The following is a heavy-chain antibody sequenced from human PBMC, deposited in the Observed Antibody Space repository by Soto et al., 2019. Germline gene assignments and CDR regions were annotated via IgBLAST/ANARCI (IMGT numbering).Heavy chain of an antibody. CDR2: IYYSGST. D-gene: IGHD3-3*01. J-gene: IGHJ5*02. Sequence: PSETLSLTCTVSGGSISSGDYYWSWIRQPPGKGLEWIGYIYYSGSTYYNPSPKSRVTISVDTSKNQFSLKLSSVTAADTAVYYCARGQTGTYYDFWSNNWFDPWGQGTLVTSPQ. CDR3: ARGQTGTYYDFWSNNWFDP. V-gene: IGHV4-30-4*01. CDR1: GGSISSGDYY.